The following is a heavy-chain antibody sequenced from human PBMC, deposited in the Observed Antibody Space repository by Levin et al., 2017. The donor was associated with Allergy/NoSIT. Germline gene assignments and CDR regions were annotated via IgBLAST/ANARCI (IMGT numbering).Heavy chain of an antibody. CDR3: ARGGAARGYDY. CDR2: ISVYKGNT. CDR1: GYTFTSHD. V-gene: IGHV1-18*01. Sequence: GASVKVSCKASGYTFTSHDISWVRQAPGQGLEWVGWISVYKGNTNYAQKFQGRVTLTTDTSTSTAYMDLRSLRSDDTAVYYCARGGAARGYDYWGQGTLVTVSS. D-gene: IGHD5-12*01. J-gene: IGHJ4*02.